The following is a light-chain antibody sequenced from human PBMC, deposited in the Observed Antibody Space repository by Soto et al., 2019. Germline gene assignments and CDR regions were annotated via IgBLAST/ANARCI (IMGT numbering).Light chain of an antibody. CDR3: QQYGASPWT. CDR2: GAS. J-gene: IGKJ1*01. V-gene: IGKV3-20*01. Sequence: VLTQSPDSLSLSPGERATLFCRSNQYISTKLAWYQQKPGRAPRLLFSGASSRATDTPDRFSGSGSGTDFTLIISGVEAEDFAIYYCQQYGASPWTFAQGTRVDLK. CDR1: QYISTK.